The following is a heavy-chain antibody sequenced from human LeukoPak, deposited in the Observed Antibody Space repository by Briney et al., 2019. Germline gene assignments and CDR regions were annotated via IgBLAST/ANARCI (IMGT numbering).Heavy chain of an antibody. D-gene: IGHD2-2*01. CDR3: ARDVRSTTSWEEFDY. J-gene: IGHJ4*02. Sequence: GSLRLSCAASGFIFSNYAMHWVRQAPGKGLEWVAVVSYDGSSEYYADSVKGRFTISRDNSKNTLYLQMNSLRAEDTAVYYCARDVRSTTSWEEFDYWGQGTLVTVSS. CDR1: GFIFSNYA. V-gene: IGHV3-30-3*01. CDR2: VSYDGSSE.